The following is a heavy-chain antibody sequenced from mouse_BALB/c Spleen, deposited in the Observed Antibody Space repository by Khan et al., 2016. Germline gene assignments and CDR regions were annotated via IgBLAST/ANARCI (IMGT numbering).Heavy chain of an antibody. D-gene: IGHD1-1*01. CDR1: GYTFTSYW. CDR3: ARRGYGTWFAY. J-gene: IGHJ3*01. Sequence: QVQLQQPGTELVIPGAPVKLSYKASGYTFTSYWMNWVKQRPGRGLEWIGRIDPSDSETHYNQKFKDKATLTVDISSSTAYIQLSSLTSEDSAVYYCARRGYGTWFAYWGQGTLVTVSA. V-gene: IGHV1-69*01. CDR2: IDPSDSET.